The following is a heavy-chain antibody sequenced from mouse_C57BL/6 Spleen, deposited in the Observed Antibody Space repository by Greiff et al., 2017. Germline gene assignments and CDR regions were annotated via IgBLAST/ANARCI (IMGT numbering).Heavy chain of an antibody. CDR2: IYPGDGDT. J-gene: IGHJ2*01. D-gene: IGHD2-2*01. V-gene: IGHV1-82*01. CDR3: ATYGYDSFDY. Sequence: QVQLKESGPELVKPGASVKISCKASGYAFSSSWMNWVKQRPGKGLEWIGRIYPGDGDTNYNGKFKGKATLTADKSSSTAYMQLSSLTSEDSAVYFCATYGYDSFDYWGQGTTLTVSS. CDR1: GYAFSSSW.